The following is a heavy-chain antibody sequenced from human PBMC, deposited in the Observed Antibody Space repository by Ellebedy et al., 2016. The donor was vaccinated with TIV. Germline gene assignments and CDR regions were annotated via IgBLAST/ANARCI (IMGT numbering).Heavy chain of an antibody. J-gene: IGHJ6*02. D-gene: IGHD3-3*02. CDR2: LIPVLGSG. CDR1: GGIFSSYA. V-gene: IGHV1-69*13. Sequence: ASVKVSCKASGGIFSSYAITWVRQAPGQRLEWLGGLIPVLGSGDLSQKSRRRVTITADESKSTAYMELSSLRSEDTAVYYCARESSHFGMDVWGQGTTVTVSS. CDR3: ARESSHFGMDV.